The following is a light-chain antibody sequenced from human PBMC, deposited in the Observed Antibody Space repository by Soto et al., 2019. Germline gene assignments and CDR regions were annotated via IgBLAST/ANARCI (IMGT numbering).Light chain of an antibody. CDR1: GSNIGNNY. J-gene: IGLJ1*01. Sequence: QSVLTQPPSVSAAPGQKVTISCSGSGSNIGNNYVSWYQQLPGTAPKLLIYENNKRPSGIPDRFSGSKSGTSATLDITGLQTGDEADYYCGTWDSSLSAYVFGTGTKVTVL. CDR2: ENN. V-gene: IGLV1-51*02. CDR3: GTWDSSLSAYV.